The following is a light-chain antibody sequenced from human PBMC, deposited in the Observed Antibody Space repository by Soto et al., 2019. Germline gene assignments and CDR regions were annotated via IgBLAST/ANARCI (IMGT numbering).Light chain of an antibody. CDR2: GNS. J-gene: IGLJ2*01. V-gene: IGLV1-40*01. CDR3: QSYDSSLSGVV. CDR1: SSNIGAGYD. Sequence: SVLTQPPSVSGAPGQRVTISCTGSSSNIGAGYDVHWYRQLPGTAPKLLIYGNSNRPSGVPDRFSGSKSGTSASLAITGLQAKDEADYYCQSYDSSLSGVVFGGGTKVTVL.